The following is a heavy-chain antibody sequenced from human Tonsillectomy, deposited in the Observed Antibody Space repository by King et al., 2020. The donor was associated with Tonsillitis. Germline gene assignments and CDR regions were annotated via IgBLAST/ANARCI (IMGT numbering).Heavy chain of an antibody. V-gene: IGHV3-23*04. Sequence: DVQLVESGLVQPGGSLRLSCAASGFTFSSYAMNWVRQAPGKGLEWVSAISDSGGRTYYADSVKGRFTISRDNSKNTLYLQMNSLRAEDTAVYYCAKPLGYRDYDNYFDNWGQGTLVTVSS. CDR3: AKPLGYRDYDNYFDN. D-gene: IGHD4-17*01. CDR2: ISDSGGRT. CDR1: GFTFSSYA. J-gene: IGHJ4*02.